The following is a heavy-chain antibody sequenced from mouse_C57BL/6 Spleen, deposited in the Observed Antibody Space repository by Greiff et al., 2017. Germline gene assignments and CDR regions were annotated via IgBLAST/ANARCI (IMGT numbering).Heavy chain of an antibody. CDR3: ARFRWGESDD. D-gene: IGHD1-1*02. V-gene: IGHV1-9*01. CDR1: GYTFTGYW. J-gene: IGHJ2*01. CDR2: LLPGSGST. Sequence: QVQLQQSGAELMKPGASVKLSCKATGYTFTGYWITWVKQRPGHGLEWIGELLPGSGSTNYNEKFKSKATLTADTSSNTAYMQLSSRTTEDSANDYCARFRWGESDDWGQGTTLTVSS.